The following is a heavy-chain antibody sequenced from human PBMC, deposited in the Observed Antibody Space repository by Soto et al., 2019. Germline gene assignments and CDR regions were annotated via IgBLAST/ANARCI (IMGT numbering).Heavy chain of an antibody. V-gene: IGHV3-30*04. Sequence: GGSLRLSCAASGFTFSSYAMHWVRQAPGKGLEWVAVISYDGSNKYYADSVKGRFTISRDKSKNTLYLQMNSLRAEDTAVYYCAREGGNGSGYDAFDIWGQGTIVTVSS. CDR1: GFTFSSYA. J-gene: IGHJ3*02. CDR3: AREGGNGSGYDAFDI. CDR2: ISYDGSNK. D-gene: IGHD6-19*01.